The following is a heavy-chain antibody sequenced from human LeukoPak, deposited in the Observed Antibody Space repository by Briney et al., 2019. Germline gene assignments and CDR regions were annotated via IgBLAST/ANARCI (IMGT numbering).Heavy chain of an antibody. J-gene: IGHJ6*02. CDR1: GGSVSSGSYY. D-gene: IGHD2-8*01. CDR2: INHSEST. Sequence: PSETLSLTCTVSGGSVSSGSYYWSWIRQPPKKRLEWIGEINHSESTNYNPSLKSRVTISVDTSKNQFSLKVRSVTAADTAVYYCARGHVGLYAYYYYYGMDVWGQGTTVTVSS. CDR3: ARGHVGLYAYYYYYGMDV. V-gene: IGHV4-39*07.